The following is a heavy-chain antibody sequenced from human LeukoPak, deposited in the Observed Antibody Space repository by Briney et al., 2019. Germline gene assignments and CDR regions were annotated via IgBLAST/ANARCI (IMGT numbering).Heavy chain of an antibody. CDR3: AAGWYGGPYDY. CDR1: GYRFTNYW. D-gene: IGHD6-19*01. V-gene: IGHV5-51*01. CDR2: IYPGDSDT. Sequence: GESLKISCQGSGYRFTNYWIGWVRQMPGKGPEWMAIIYPGDSDTRYSPPFQGRVTISADKSISTAYLQWSSLKASDTAMYYCAAGWYGGPYDYWGQGILVTVSS. J-gene: IGHJ4*02.